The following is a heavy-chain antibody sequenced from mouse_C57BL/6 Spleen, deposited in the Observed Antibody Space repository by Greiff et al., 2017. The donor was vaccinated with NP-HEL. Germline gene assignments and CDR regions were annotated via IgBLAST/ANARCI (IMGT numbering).Heavy chain of an antibody. CDR2: IYPGDGDT. D-gene: IGHD1-1*01. V-gene: IGHV1-82*01. CDR1: GYAFSSSW. CDR3: ERLGYSGSIWDFDV. Sequence: QVQLQQSGPELVKPGASVKISCKASGYAFSSSWMNWVKQRPGKGLEWIGRIYPGDGDTNYNGKFKGKATLTADKSSSTASMQLSSLTSEDSAVYFCERLGYSGSIWDFDVWGTGTTRTVSS. J-gene: IGHJ1*03.